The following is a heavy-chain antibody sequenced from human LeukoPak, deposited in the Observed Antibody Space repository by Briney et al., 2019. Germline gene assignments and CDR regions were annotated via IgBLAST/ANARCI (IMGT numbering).Heavy chain of an antibody. CDR2: ISGSGSST. Sequence: GGSLRLSCAASGFTFSSYAMSWVRQAPGKGLEWVSAISGSGSSTYYADSVKGRFTISRDNSKNTLYLQMNSLRAEDTAVYYCAKFDSSGYYYEGSEQLGYWGQGTLVTVSS. CDR1: GFTFSSYA. CDR3: AKFDSSGYYYEGSEQLGY. V-gene: IGHV3-23*01. D-gene: IGHD3-22*01. J-gene: IGHJ4*02.